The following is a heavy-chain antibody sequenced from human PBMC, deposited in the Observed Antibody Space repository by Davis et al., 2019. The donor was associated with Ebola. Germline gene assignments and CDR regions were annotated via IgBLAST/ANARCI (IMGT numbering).Heavy chain of an antibody. V-gene: IGHV4-59*01. D-gene: IGHD6-13*01. CDR3: ARVMMDSSSWTYYYYGMDV. Sequence: MPSETLSLTCAVYGGSFSGYYWSWIRQPPGKGLEWIGYIYYSGSTNYNPSLKSRVTISVDTSKNQFSLKLSSVTAADTAVYYCARVMMDSSSWTYYYYGMDVWGQGTTVTVSS. J-gene: IGHJ6*02. CDR2: IYYSGST. CDR1: GGSFSGYY.